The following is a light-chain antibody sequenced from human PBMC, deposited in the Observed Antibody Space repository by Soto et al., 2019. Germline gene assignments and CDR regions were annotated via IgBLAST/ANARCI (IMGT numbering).Light chain of an antibody. J-gene: IGKJ4*02. CDR3: QLDVNLPLT. CDR1: QSVGSN. V-gene: IGKV3-15*01. CDR2: GAS. Sequence: ITQSLSMLSGSTGAGATLSCRASQSVGSNLAWYQQKPGQAPRLLIYGASTRATGIPATFSGSGSGTVFTLTISMLQAEDFAVYCCQLDVNLPLTFGGGTKVDIK.